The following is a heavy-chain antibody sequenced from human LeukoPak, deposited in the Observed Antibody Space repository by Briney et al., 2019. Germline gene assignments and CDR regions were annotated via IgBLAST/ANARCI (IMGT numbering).Heavy chain of an antibody. CDR3: ARESGTSGYDEGYFDY. J-gene: IGHJ4*02. CDR2: INPNSGGT. CDR1: EYTFTGYY. Sequence: ASVKVSCKASEYTFTGYYMHWVRQAPGQGLEWMGRINPNSGGTNNAQKFQGRVTMTRSTSINTAYMELSRLTSDDTAVYYCARESGTSGYDEGYFDYWGQGTLVTVSS. D-gene: IGHD5-12*01. V-gene: IGHV1-2*06.